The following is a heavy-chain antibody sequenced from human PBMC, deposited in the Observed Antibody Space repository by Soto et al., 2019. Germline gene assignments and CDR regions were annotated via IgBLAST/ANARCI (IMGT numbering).Heavy chain of an antibody. CDR1: GGTFSSYA. CDR2: IIPIFGTA. J-gene: IGHJ6*02. Sequence: SVKVSCKASGGTFSSYAISWVRQAPGQGLEWMGGIIPIFGTANYAQKFQGRVTITADESTSTAYMELSSLRSEDTAVYYCARSNGLTIFGVVRDYYGMDVWGQGTRVTVCS. CDR3: ARSNGLTIFGVVRDYYGMDV. V-gene: IGHV1-69*13. D-gene: IGHD3-3*01.